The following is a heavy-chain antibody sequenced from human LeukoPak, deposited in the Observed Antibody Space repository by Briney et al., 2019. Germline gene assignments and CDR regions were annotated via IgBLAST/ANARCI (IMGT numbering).Heavy chain of an antibody. V-gene: IGHV4-59*12. Sequence: RPSETLSLTCTVSGDSISGYYWSWIRQPPGKGLDWIGCIYYSGTTKYNPSLQSRVTISVDTSKNQFSLKLSSVTVADTAVYYCARRPYYDILTGYYRPYNWFDPWGQGTLVTVS. J-gene: IGHJ5*02. CDR1: GDSISGYY. D-gene: IGHD3-9*01. CDR2: IYYSGTT. CDR3: ARRPYYDILTGYYRPYNWFDP.